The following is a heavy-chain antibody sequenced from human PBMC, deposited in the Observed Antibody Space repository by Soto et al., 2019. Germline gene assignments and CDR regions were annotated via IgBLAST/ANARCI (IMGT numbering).Heavy chain of an antibody. D-gene: IGHD6-13*01. CDR3: ARQERRTLQQPHYYYGMDV. V-gene: IGHV5-10-1*01. Sequence: PGESLKISCKASGNMFTSYWIIWVRQMPGKGLEWMGRIDPTDSYSNYNPSCEGHVTMSVAKSISTAYLQWSTLKTSDTAIYYCARQERRTLQQPHYYYGMDVWGQGTSVTVSS. CDR2: IDPTDSYS. CDR1: GNMFTSYW. J-gene: IGHJ6*02.